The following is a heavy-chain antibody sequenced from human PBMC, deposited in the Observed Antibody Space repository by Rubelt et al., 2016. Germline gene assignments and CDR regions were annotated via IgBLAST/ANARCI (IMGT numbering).Heavy chain of an antibody. J-gene: IGHJ6*02. Sequence: QVTLKESGPVLVRPAETLTLTCTVSGFSLSNPRMGVSWIRQPPGKALEWLAHIFSNDEKSYSPSLKSSLTISKDTSNSQVVLTMTNIDPMDTATYFCARIIAEVPAAMNYYYYMDVWGQGTTVTVSS. CDR2: IFSNDEK. D-gene: IGHD2-2*01. CDR1: GFSLSNPRMG. CDR3: ARIIAEVPAAMNYYYYMDV. V-gene: IGHV2-26*01.